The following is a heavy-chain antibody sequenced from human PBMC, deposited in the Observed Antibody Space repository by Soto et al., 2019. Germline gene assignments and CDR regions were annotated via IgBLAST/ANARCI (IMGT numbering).Heavy chain of an antibody. CDR2: VNWGGDTT. Sequence: EVQLVESGGAVVQPGGSLRLSSAASGFTFDDFAMCWVRQVPGKGLEWISLVNWGGDTTFYAESVKGRFIISRDNSKNYVYLQMNSLRSEDSAVYYCAKGATVTTHYQYYGMDVWGQGTTVTVSS. CDR3: AKGATVTTHYQYYGMDV. D-gene: IGHD4-17*01. J-gene: IGHJ6*02. V-gene: IGHV3-43D*04. CDR1: GFTFDDFA.